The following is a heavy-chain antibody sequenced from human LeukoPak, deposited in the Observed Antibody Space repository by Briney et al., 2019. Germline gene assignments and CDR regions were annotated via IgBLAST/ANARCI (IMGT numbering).Heavy chain of an antibody. CDR1: GFTFDDYA. CDR3: ARESTGFDY. D-gene: IGHD3-10*01. J-gene: IGHJ4*02. Sequence: GGSLRLSCAASGFTFDDYATHWVRQAPGKGLEWVSGISWNSGSIGYADSVKGRFTISRDNAKNSLYLQMNSLRAEDMALYYCARESTGFDYWGQGTLVTVSS. V-gene: IGHV3-9*03. CDR2: ISWNSGSI.